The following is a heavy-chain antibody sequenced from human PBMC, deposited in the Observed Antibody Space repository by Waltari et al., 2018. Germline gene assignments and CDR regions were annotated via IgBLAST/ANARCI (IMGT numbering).Heavy chain of an antibody. CDR2: IIPIFGTA. Sequence: QVQLVQSGAEVKKPGSSVKVSCKASGGTFSSYAISWVRQAPGQGLEWMGGIIPIFGTANYAQKFQGRVTITTDESTSTAYMELSSLRSEDTAVYYCAGGAIYYDSSGYSGFDYWGQGTLVTVSS. CDR3: AGGAIYYDSSGYSGFDY. D-gene: IGHD3-22*01. CDR1: GGTFSSYA. V-gene: IGHV1-69*05. J-gene: IGHJ4*02.